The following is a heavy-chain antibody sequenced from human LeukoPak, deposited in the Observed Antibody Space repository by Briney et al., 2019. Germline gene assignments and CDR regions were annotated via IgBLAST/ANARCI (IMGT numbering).Heavy chain of an antibody. J-gene: IGHJ4*02. Sequence: SETLSLTCTVSGVSISSSSYYWGWIRQPPGKGLEWIGSIYYSGSTYYNPSLKSRVTISVDTSKNQFSLKLSSVTAADTAVYYCARGTGRQQLVHYWGQGTLVTVSS. D-gene: IGHD6-13*01. CDR1: GVSISSSSYY. CDR3: ARGTGRQQLVHY. CDR2: IYYSGST. V-gene: IGHV4-39*01.